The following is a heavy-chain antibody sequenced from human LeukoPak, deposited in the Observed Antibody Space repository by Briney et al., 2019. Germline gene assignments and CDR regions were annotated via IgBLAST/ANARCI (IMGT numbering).Heavy chain of an antibody. Sequence: GASVKVSCKASGGTFSSYAISWVRQAPRQGLEWMGGIIPIFGTANYAQKFQGRVTITTDESTSTAYMELSSLRSEDTAVYYCARGVVIGHYYYYYMDVWGKGTTVTVSS. D-gene: IGHD3-3*01. CDR1: GGTFSSYA. CDR2: IIPIFGTA. V-gene: IGHV1-69*05. J-gene: IGHJ6*03. CDR3: ARGVVIGHYYYYYMDV.